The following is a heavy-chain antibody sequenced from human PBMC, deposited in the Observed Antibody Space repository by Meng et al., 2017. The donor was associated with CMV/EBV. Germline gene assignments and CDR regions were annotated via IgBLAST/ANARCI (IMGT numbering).Heavy chain of an antibody. V-gene: IGHV1-18*01. CDR2: ISADNQNT. Sequence: ASVKVSCKASGYTFTSYGISWVRQAPGQGLEWMGWISADNQNTNLIQKFQGRIPLTTDTSTSTAYMELRSLRSDDTAVYYCARGGDYGDFHDPFDYWGQGTLVTVSS. D-gene: IGHD4-17*01. CDR3: ARGGDYGDFHDPFDY. CDR1: GYTFTSYG. J-gene: IGHJ4*02.